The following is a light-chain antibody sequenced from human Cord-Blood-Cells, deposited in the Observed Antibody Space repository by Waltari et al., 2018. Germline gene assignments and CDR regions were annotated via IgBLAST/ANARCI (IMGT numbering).Light chain of an antibody. CDR3: SSYTSSSTLGV. V-gene: IGLV2-14*01. CDR2: DVS. Sequence: QSALTQPASVSASPGQSITISCTGTSRDVGGSNYVSRYQQHPGKAPKLMIYDVSNRPSGVSNRFSGSKSGNTASLTISGLQAEDEADYYCSSYTSSSTLGVFGGGTKLTVL. J-gene: IGLJ2*01. CDR1: SRDVGGSNY.